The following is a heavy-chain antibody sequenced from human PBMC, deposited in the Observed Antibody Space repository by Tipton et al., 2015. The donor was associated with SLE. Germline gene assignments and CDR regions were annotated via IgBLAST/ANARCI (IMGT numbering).Heavy chain of an antibody. V-gene: IGHV4-59*11. D-gene: IGHD6-19*01. CDR2: TYYSGST. J-gene: IGHJ4*02. Sequence: TLSLTCTVSGGSISSPYWSWIRQPPGRGLEWIGYTYYSGSTNYNPSLKSRVTISVDTSKNQFSLKLSSVTAADTAVYYCARDQAVAGSYYFDYWGQGTLVTVSS. CDR1: GGSISSPY. CDR3: ARDQAVAGSYYFDY.